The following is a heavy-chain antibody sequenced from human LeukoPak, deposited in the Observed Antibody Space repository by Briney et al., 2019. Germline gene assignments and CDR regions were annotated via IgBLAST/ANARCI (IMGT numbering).Heavy chain of an antibody. CDR3: AKHEIRAGTRNKAFDI. CDR1: GFTFSSYW. CDR2: IKQDGSEK. J-gene: IGHJ3*02. Sequence: GGSLTLSCAASGFTFSSYWMSWVRQAPGKGLEWVANIKQDGSEKNYVDSVKGRFTISRDNAKNSLYLQMNSLRAEDTAVYYCAKHEIRAGTRNKAFDIWGQGTMVTVSS. V-gene: IGHV3-7*01.